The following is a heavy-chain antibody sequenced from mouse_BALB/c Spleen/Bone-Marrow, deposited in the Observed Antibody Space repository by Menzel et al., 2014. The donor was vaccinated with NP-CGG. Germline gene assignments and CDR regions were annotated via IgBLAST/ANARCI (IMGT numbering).Heavy chain of an antibody. D-gene: IGHD1-1*01. V-gene: IGHV5-9-2*01. CDR3: AAITTVAY. CDR1: GFTFSSYG. CDR2: ISGGDTYT. J-gene: IGHJ3*01. Sequence: EVHLVESGGGLVKPGGPLKLSCAASGFTFSSYGMSWVRQTPEKRLEWVATISGGDTYTYYPDSVRGRFTISRDNAKNNLYLQMSSLRSEDTALYYCAAITTVAYWGRGTLVTVSA.